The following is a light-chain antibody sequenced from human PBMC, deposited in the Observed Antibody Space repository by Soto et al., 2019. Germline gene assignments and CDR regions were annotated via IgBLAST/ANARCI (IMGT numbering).Light chain of an antibody. Sequence: DIQMTQSPSSLSASVGDRVTITCRATQGISNYLAWYQQKPGKIPKLLIYAASTLPSGVPSRFSGSGSGTDFTLTISSLQPEDVATYYCQRYISAPFTFGPGTNLDIK. CDR1: QGISNY. J-gene: IGKJ3*01. CDR3: QRYISAPFT. V-gene: IGKV1-27*01. CDR2: AAS.